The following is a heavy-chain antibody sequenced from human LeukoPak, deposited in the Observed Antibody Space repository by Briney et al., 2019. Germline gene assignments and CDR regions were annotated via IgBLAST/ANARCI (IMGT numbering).Heavy chain of an antibody. CDR2: INHSGST. V-gene: IGHV4-34*01. CDR3: AGAVAPLGSWFDP. CDR1: GGSFSGYY. D-gene: IGHD6-6*01. Sequence: TPSETLSLTCAVYGGSFSGYYWSWIRQPPGKGLEWIGEINHSGSTNYNPSLKSRVTISVDTSKNQFSLKLSSVTAADTAVYYCAGAVAPLGSWFDPWGQGTLVTVSS. J-gene: IGHJ5*02.